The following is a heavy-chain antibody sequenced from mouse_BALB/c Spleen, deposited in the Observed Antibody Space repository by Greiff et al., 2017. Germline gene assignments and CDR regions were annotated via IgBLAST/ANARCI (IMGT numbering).Heavy chain of an antibody. CDR2: IWGDGST. J-gene: IGHJ4*01. CDR1: GFSLTGYG. CDR3: ARAYYRYDYAMDY. Sequence: VQGVESGPGLVAPSQSLSITCTVSGFSLTGYGVNWVRQPPGKGLEWLGMIWGDGSTDYNSALKSRLSISKDNSKSQVFLKMNSLQTDDTARYYCARAYYRYDYAMDYWGQGTSVTVSS. V-gene: IGHV2-6-7*01. D-gene: IGHD2-14*01.